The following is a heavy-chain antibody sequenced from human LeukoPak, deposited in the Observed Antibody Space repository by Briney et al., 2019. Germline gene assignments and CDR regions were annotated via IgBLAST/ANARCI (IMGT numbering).Heavy chain of an antibody. J-gene: IGHJ3*01. CDR2: IYYSGST. Sequence: SETLSLTCTVSGGSISGYYWSWIRQPPGKGLEWIGNIYYSGSTNYNPSLRSRVTISLDSSKNQFSLKLSSVTAADTAVYYCARDRDASSWYGDAFDVWGQGTMVAVSS. D-gene: IGHD6-13*01. CDR3: ARDRDASSWYGDAFDV. V-gene: IGHV4-59*12. CDR1: GGSISGYY.